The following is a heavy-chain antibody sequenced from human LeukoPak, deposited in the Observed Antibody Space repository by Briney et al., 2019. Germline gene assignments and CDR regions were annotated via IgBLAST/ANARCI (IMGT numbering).Heavy chain of an antibody. J-gene: IGHJ4*02. CDR1: GGSFSGYY. Sequence: SETLSLTCAVYGGSFSGYYWSWIRQPPGKGLEWIGEINHSGSTNYNPSLKSRVTISVDTSKNQFSLKLSSVTAADTAVYYCARSPIYDSSGYTHRGFFDYWGQGTLVTVSS. CDR3: ARSPIYDSSGYTHRGFFDY. D-gene: IGHD3-22*01. CDR2: INHSGST. V-gene: IGHV4-34*01.